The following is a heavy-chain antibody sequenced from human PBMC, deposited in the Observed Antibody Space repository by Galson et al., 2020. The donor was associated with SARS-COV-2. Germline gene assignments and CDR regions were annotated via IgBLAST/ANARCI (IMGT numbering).Heavy chain of an antibody. CDR1: GGSISRSSYY. V-gene: IGHV4-39*07. D-gene: IGHD3-16*01. J-gene: IGHJ6*02. CDR2: IYYRGST. Sequence: SETLSLTCTVSGGSISRSSYYWGWIRQPPGKGLEWIGSIYYRGSTSYKPSLKSRVTISVDPSKNQLSLELSSVTAADTAVYYCARHTDDSGYYYGMDVWGQGTTVTVFS. CDR3: ARHTDDSGYYYGMDV.